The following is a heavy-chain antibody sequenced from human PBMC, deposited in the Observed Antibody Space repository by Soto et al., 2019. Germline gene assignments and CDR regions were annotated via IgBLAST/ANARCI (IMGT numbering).Heavy chain of an antibody. D-gene: IGHD3-22*01. J-gene: IGHJ4*02. CDR1: GGSFSGYY. Sequence: SDTLSLTSAVYGGSFSGYYWSWIRQPPGKGLEWIGEINHSGSTNYNPSLKSRVTISVDTSKNQFSLKLSSVTAADTAVYYCARGPYDSSGYYYRWGQGTLVTVSS. V-gene: IGHV4-34*01. CDR2: INHSGST. CDR3: ARGPYDSSGYYYR.